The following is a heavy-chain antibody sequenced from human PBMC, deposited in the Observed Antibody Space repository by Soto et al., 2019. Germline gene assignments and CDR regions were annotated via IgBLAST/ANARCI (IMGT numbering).Heavy chain of an antibody. Sequence: QVQLVESGGGVVQPGRSLRLSCAASGFTFSSYGMHWVRQAPGKGLEWVAVISYDGSNKYYADSVKGRFTISRDNSKNTLYLQMNSLRAEDTAVYYCAKDSSGWLNYFDYWGQGTLVTVSS. CDR1: GFTFSSYG. D-gene: IGHD6-19*01. CDR2: ISYDGSNK. V-gene: IGHV3-30*18. J-gene: IGHJ4*02. CDR3: AKDSSGWLNYFDY.